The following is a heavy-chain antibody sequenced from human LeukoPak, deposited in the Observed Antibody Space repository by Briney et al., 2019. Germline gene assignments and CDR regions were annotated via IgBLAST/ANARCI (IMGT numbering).Heavy chain of an antibody. CDR1: GFTFSSYG. Sequence: GGSLRLSCAASGFTFSSYGMHWVRQAPGKGLEWVAVIWYDGSNKYYADSVKGRFTISRDNSKNTLYLQMNSLRAEDTAVNYCARAVNRDYDILTGYIDYWGQGTLVTVSS. J-gene: IGHJ4*02. D-gene: IGHD3-9*01. CDR2: IWYDGSNK. CDR3: ARAVNRDYDILTGYIDY. V-gene: IGHV3-33*01.